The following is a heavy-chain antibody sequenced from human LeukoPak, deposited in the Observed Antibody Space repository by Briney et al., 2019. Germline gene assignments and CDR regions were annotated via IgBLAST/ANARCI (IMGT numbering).Heavy chain of an antibody. CDR2: IYYSGST. CDR1: GGSISSGDYY. D-gene: IGHD2-2*01. Sequence: SQTLSLTCTVSGGSISSGDYYWSWIRQPPGKGLEWIGYIYYSGSTYYNPSLKSRVTISVDTSKNQFSLKLSSVTAAGTAVYYCARAPLGYCSSTSCYAGTAWGQGTLVTVSS. V-gene: IGHV4-30-4*01. CDR3: ARAPLGYCSSTSCYAGTA. J-gene: IGHJ5*02.